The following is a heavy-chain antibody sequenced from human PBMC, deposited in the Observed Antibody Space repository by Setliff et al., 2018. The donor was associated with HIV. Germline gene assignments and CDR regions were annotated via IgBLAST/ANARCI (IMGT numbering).Heavy chain of an antibody. V-gene: IGHV4-39*02. Sequence: KTSETLSLTCNVLDFSIGATSYYWGWIRQPPGKGLQWIGSVYYNGDTKYNPSLKSRLVISVDKTKNQFSLMLNSLTVADTAVYYCAREGFPGFGVYYFDSWGQGLPVTVSS. J-gene: IGHJ4*02. CDR1: DFSIGATSYY. D-gene: IGHD3-16*01. CDR3: AREGFPGFGVYYFDS. CDR2: VYYNGDT.